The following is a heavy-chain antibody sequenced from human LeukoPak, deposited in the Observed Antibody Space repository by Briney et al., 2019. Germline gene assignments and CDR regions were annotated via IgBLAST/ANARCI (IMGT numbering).Heavy chain of an antibody. Sequence: SVKVSCKASGYTFTSYGITWVRQAPGQGLEWMGRIIPILGIANYAQKFQGRVTITADKSTSTAYMELSSLRSEDTAVYYCARTYDSSGYSQAYFDYWGQGTLVTVSS. D-gene: IGHD3-22*01. CDR3: ARTYDSSGYSQAYFDY. J-gene: IGHJ4*02. CDR2: IIPILGIA. V-gene: IGHV1-69*04. CDR1: GYTFTSYG.